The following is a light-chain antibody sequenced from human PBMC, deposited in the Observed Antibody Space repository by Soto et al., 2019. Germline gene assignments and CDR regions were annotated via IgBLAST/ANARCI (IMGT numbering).Light chain of an antibody. CDR3: TSYTSTSTLYV. CDR1: SSDVGGYNY. J-gene: IGLJ1*01. Sequence: QSALTQPASVSGSPRQSITISCTGTSSDVGGYNYVSWYRQYPGKAPKLMIYDVTNRPSGVSSRFSASKSGNTASLTISGLQAEDEADYYCTSYTSTSTLYVFGSGTKVTVL. V-gene: IGLV2-14*01. CDR2: DVT.